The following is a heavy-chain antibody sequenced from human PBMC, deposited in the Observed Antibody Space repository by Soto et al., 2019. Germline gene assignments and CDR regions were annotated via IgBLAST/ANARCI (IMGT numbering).Heavy chain of an antibody. Sequence: QVQLQESGPGLVKPSQTLSLTCTVSGGSISSGGYYWSWIRQHPGKGLEWIGYIYYSGSTYYNPSPKSRVTISVDTSKNQFSLKLSSVTAADTAVDYCARDRCSSTSCYVGHDAFDIWGQGTMVTVSS. V-gene: IGHV4-31*03. CDR1: GGSISSGGYY. J-gene: IGHJ3*02. CDR3: ARDRCSSTSCYVGHDAFDI. D-gene: IGHD2-2*01. CDR2: IYYSGST.